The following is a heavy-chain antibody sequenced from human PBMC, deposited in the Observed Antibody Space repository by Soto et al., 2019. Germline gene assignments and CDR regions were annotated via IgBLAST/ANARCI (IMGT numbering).Heavy chain of an antibody. CDR3: VKDRSSSWSFDY. D-gene: IGHD6-13*01. Sequence: TVGSLRLSCAASGFTFSSYYMHWVRQAPGRGLEWMAVISSDGSNEYYVDSVKGRFTISRDNSKNTLYLQMNSLRAEDTAVYYCVKDRSSSWSFDYWGQGTLVNVSS. CDR1: GFTFSSYY. V-gene: IGHV3-30*18. J-gene: IGHJ4*02. CDR2: ISSDGSNE.